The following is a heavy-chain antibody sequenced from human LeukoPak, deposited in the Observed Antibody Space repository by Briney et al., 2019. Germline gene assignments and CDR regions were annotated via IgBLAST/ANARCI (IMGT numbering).Heavy chain of an antibody. CDR2: IIGSVAST. CDR3: AKGGYDYVEVGYFDY. V-gene: IGHV3-23*01. Sequence: WSLRLSCAASGFPFASYAMSWVRQAPGKGLEWVSHIIGSVASTYYADSVKGRFTISGDNTKNTLYLQMNSLRADDTAVYFCAKGGYDYVEVGYFDYWGQGTVVTVSS. CDR1: GFPFASYA. J-gene: IGHJ4*02. D-gene: IGHD5-12*01.